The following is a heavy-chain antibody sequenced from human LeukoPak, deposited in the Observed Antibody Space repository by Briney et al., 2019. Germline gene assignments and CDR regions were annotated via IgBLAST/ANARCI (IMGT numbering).Heavy chain of an antibody. Sequence: PGGSLRLSCAASGFTSSSYGMKWVRQAPGKGLEWVSYISGGASVIYYADSVKGRFTISRDNARSSLNMQMTGLRAEDTAVYYCARAYCSSTSCFDSWFDPWGQGTLVTVSS. CDR3: ARAYCSSTSCFDSWFDP. CDR1: GFTSSSYG. D-gene: IGHD2-2*01. J-gene: IGHJ5*02. V-gene: IGHV3-48*01. CDR2: ISGGASVI.